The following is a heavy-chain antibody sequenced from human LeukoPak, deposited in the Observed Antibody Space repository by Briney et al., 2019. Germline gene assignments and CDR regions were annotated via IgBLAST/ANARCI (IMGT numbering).Heavy chain of an antibody. CDR1: GGSISSYY. CDR2: IYYSGST. D-gene: IGHD1-26*01. J-gene: IGHJ3*02. Sequence: SETLSLTCTVSGGSISSYYWSWIRQPPGKGLEWIGYIYYSGSTYYNPSLKSRVTISVDTSKNQFSLKLSSVTAADTAVYYCARGVGANDDAFDIWGQGTMVTVSS. CDR3: ARGVGANDDAFDI. V-gene: IGHV4-59*01.